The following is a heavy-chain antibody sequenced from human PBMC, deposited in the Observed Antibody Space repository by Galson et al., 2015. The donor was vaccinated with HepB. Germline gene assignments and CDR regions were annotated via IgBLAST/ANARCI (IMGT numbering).Heavy chain of an antibody. CDR3: AKCSILATSYFYGIGV. Sequence: SLRLSCAASGFRFAYYGMSWVRQAPGKGLEWLSSITNTGGSTYYADSVKGRFTISRDNSKNTVYLQLNNVKAEDSAVYYCAKCSILATSYFYGIGVWGQGTTVTVS. J-gene: IGHJ6*02. CDR1: GFRFAYYG. V-gene: IGHV3-23*01. D-gene: IGHD2-21*01. CDR2: ITNTGGST.